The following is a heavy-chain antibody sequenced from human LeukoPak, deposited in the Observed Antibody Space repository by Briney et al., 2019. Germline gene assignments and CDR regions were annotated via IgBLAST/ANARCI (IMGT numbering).Heavy chain of an antibody. CDR3: ARASTSSGYYYRVRLSFDY. V-gene: IGHV4-31*03. Sequence: SETLSLTCTVSGGSISSGGYYWSWIRQHPGKGLEWIGYIYYSGSTYYNPSLKSRVTISVDTSKNQFSLKLSSVTAADTAVYYCARASTSSGYYYRVRLSFDYWGQGTLVTVSS. CDR2: IYYSGST. D-gene: IGHD3-22*01. CDR1: GGSISSGGYY. J-gene: IGHJ4*02.